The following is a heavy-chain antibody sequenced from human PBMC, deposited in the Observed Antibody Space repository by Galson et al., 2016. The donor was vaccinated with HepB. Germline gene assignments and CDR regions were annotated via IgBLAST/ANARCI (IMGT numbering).Heavy chain of an antibody. CDR3: AWDRADYYDSSGYSGDFDI. J-gene: IGHJ3*02. D-gene: IGHD3-22*01. CDR1: GGSFNTYA. V-gene: IGHV1-69*06. Sequence: SVKVSCKASGGSFNTYAISWLRQAPGQGLEWMGGIIPMFDPAIYAQKFQGRVTSTADKSTNTAYMDLSSLRSEDTAVYYCAWDRADYYDSSGYSGDFDIGGHGRMVTVPS. CDR2: IIPMFDPA.